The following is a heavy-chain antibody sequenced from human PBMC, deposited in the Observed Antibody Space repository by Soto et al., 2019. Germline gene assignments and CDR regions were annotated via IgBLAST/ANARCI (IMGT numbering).Heavy chain of an antibody. Sequence: SETLSLTCIVSGGSVSSSNWCSCVRQPPGKGLEWIGEIYHSGSTTYNPSLKSRATISVDKSENQFSLRLKSVTAADTAVYYCASVGSDYDNSGYYLPWGPGTLVTVSS. CDR1: GGSVSSSNW. CDR2: IYHSGST. J-gene: IGHJ5*02. V-gene: IGHV4-4*02. CDR3: ASVGSDYDNSGYYLP. D-gene: IGHD3-22*01.